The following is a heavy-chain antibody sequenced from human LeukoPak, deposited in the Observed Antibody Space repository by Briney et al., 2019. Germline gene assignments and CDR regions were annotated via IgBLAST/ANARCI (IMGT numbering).Heavy chain of an antibody. Sequence: SETLSLTCTVSSGSISSSNYYWVWIRQPPGKGLEWIGSIYYSGSTYYNPSLKSRVTISLDTSKNQLSLKLSSVTAADTAVYYCAIATYYYGNSGWPFDYWGQGTLVIVSS. J-gene: IGHJ4*02. CDR2: IYYSGST. CDR3: AIATYYYGNSGWPFDY. CDR1: SGSISSSNYY. V-gene: IGHV4-39*01. D-gene: IGHD3-22*01.